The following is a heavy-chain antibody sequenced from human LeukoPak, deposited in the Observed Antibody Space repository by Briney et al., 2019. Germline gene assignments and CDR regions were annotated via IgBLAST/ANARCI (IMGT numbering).Heavy chain of an antibody. CDR3: AKDFRIGYSAHFDY. CDR2: ISSSGSST. D-gene: IGHD2-21*01. Sequence: GGSLRLSCVASGFTFSTYAMSWVRQAPGKGLEWVSVISSSGSSTYYADSVKGRFTISRDNLKNTLYPQMNSLRGEDTAVYYCAKDFRIGYSAHFDYWGQGALVTVSS. J-gene: IGHJ4*02. CDR1: GFTFSTYA. V-gene: IGHV3-23*01.